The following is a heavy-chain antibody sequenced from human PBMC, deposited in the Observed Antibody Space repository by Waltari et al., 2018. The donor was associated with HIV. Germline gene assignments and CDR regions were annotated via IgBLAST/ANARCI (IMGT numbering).Heavy chain of an antibody. V-gene: IGHV3-33*01. D-gene: IGHD3-10*01. CDR2: IWYDGSNK. CDR3: AREGHYYGSGRFGGDY. Sequence: QVQLVESGGGVVQPGRSLRLSCAAPGFTFRTSGMHWVRQAPGKGLEWVAGIWYDGSNKYYADSVKGRLTISRDNSKNTVYLQINRLRAEDTAVYYCAREGHYYGSGRFGGDYWGQGTLVTVSS. CDR1: GFTFRTSG. J-gene: IGHJ4*02.